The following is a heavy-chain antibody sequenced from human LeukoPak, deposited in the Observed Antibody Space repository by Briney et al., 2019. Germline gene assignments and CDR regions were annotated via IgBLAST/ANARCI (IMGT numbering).Heavy chain of an antibody. J-gene: IGHJ4*02. D-gene: IGHD3-9*01. CDR3: AKDYYDILTGYLFDY. V-gene: IGHV3-33*06. CDR1: GFTFSSYD. CDR2: IWYDGSNK. Sequence: GRSLRLSCAASGFTFSSYDMHWVRQAPGKGLEWVAVIWYDGSNKYYADSVKGRFTISRDNSKNTLYLQMNSLRAEDTAVYYCAKDYYDILTGYLFDYWGQGTLVTVSS.